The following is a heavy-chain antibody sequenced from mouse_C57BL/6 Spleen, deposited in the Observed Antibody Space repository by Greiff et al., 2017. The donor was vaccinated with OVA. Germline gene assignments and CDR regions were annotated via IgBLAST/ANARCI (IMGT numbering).Heavy chain of an antibody. D-gene: IGHD3-2*02. CDR2: IDPENGDT. V-gene: IGHV14-4*01. CDR1: GFNIKDDY. Sequence: VQLQQSGAELVRPGASVKLSCTASGFNIKDDYMHWVKQRPEQGLEWIGWIDPENGDTESASKFQGKATITADTSSNTAYLQLSSLTSEDTAVYYCTRRQRRLYYFDYWGQGTTLTVSS. J-gene: IGHJ2*01. CDR3: TRRQRRLYYFDY.